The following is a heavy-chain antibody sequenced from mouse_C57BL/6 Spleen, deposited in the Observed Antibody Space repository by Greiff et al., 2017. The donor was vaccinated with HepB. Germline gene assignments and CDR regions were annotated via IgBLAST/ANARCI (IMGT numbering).Heavy chain of an antibody. Sequence: VQLQQPGAELVKPGASVKLSCKASGYTFTSYWMHWVKQRPGQGLEWIGMIHPNSGSTNYNEKFKSKATLTVDKSSSTAYMQLSSLTSEDSAVYYCARGRDYSNYGLYAMDYWGQGTSVTVSS. CDR2: IHPNSGST. J-gene: IGHJ4*01. CDR1: GYTFTSYW. D-gene: IGHD2-5*01. V-gene: IGHV1-64*01. CDR3: ARGRDYSNYGLYAMDY.